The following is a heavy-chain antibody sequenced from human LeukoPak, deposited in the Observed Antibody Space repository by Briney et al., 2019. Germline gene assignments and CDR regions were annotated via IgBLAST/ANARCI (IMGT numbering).Heavy chain of an antibody. CDR1: GGSFSGYY. D-gene: IGHD6-13*01. J-gene: IGHJ4*02. CDR2: INHSGST. V-gene: IGHV4-34*01. CDR3: ARAERVAGYGY. Sequence: SETLALTCAVYGGSFSGYYWSWIRQPPGRGLEWIGEINHSGSTNYNPSLKSRVTISVDTSKNQFSLKLSSVTAADTAVYYCARAERVAGYGYWGQGTLVTVSS.